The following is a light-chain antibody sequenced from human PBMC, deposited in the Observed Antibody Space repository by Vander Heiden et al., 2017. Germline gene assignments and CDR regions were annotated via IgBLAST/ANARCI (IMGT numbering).Light chain of an antibody. J-gene: IGLJ2*01. CDR3: QSYDGSLSGVV. CDR2: GNS. V-gene: IGLV1-40*01. Sequence: QSVLTQPPSVSGAPGQRVPISCTGSSSNIGAGYDVHGYQQLPGAAPKLQIRGNSNRPAGVPDQFSGSRSGTSASLAITGLQAEDEADYYCQSYDGSLSGVVFGGGTKLTVL. CDR1: SSNIGAGYD.